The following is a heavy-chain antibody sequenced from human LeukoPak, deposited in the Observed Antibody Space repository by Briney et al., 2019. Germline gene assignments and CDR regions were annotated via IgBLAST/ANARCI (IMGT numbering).Heavy chain of an antibody. V-gene: IGHV1-8*03. CDR1: GYTFTSYD. Sequence: ASVKVSCKASGYTFTSYDINWVRQATGQGLEWMGWMNPNSGNTGYAQKFQGRVTITRNTSISTAYMELSSLRSEDTAVYYCARGPPPTWVWGSYRYSGAFDIWGQGTMVTVSS. CDR2: MNPNSGNT. D-gene: IGHD3-16*02. CDR3: ARGPPPTWVWGSYRYSGAFDI. J-gene: IGHJ3*02.